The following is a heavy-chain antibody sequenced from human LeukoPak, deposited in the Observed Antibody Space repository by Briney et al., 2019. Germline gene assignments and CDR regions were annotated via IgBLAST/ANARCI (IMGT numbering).Heavy chain of an antibody. CDR1: GGSFSGYY. CDR3: ARVSPYSSSPLYFDY. J-gene: IGHJ4*02. D-gene: IGHD6-6*01. V-gene: IGHV4-34*01. CDR2: INHSGST. Sequence: SETLSLTCAVYGGSFSGYYWSWIRQPPGKGLEWIGEINHSGSTNYNPSLKSRVTISADTSKNQFSLKLSSVTAADTAVYYCARVSPYSSSPLYFDYWGQGTLVTVSS.